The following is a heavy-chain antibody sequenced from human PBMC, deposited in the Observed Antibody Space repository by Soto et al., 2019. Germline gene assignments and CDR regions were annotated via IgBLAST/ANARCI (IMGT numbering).Heavy chain of an antibody. V-gene: IGHV3-21*01. CDR3: ARADASDAFDI. Sequence: PGGSLRLSCAASGFTFSSYSMNWVRQAPGKGLEWVSSISSSSSNYIYYAESVKGRFTISRDNAKNSLYLQMNSLRAEDTAVYYCARADASDAFDIWGQGTMVTVSS. CDR1: GFTFSSYS. CDR2: ISSSSSNYI. J-gene: IGHJ3*02.